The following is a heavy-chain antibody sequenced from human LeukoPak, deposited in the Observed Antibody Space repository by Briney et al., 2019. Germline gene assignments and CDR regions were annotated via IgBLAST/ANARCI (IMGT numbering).Heavy chain of an antibody. J-gene: IGHJ5*02. CDR1: GYTFTSYG. CDR2: ISAYNGNT. Sequence: ASVKVSCKASGYTFTSYGISWVRQAPGQGLEWMGWISAYNGNTNYAQKLQGRVTMTTDTSASTAYMELRSLRSDDTAVYYCARCSSTSCYWANNWFDPWGQGALVTVSS. CDR3: ARCSSTSCYWANNWFDP. D-gene: IGHD2-2*01. V-gene: IGHV1-18*01.